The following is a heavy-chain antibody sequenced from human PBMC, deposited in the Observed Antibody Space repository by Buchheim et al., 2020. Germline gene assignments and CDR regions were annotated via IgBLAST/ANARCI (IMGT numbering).Heavy chain of an antibody. CDR2: IWYDGSNK. J-gene: IGHJ6*02. D-gene: IGHD3-3*01. CDR1: GFTFSSYG. CDR3: ARDPTLNPLGWNYYYYGMDV. Sequence: QVQLVESGGGVVQPGRSLRLSCAASGFTFSSYGMHWVRQAPGKGLEWVAVIWYDGSNKYYADSVKGRFTISRDNSKNTLYLQMNSLRAEDTAVYYCARDPTLNPLGWNYYYYGMDVWGQGTT. V-gene: IGHV3-33*01.